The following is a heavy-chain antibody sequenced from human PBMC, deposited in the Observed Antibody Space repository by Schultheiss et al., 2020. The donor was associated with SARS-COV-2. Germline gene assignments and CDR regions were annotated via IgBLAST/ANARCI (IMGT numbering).Heavy chain of an antibody. J-gene: IGHJ5*02. CDR3: ARDRCSSTSCYLNWFDP. CDR1: GGSISSGSYY. V-gene: IGHV4-61*02. D-gene: IGHD2-2*01. CDR2: IYTSGST. Sequence: SETLSLTCTVSGGSISSGSYYWSWIRQPAGKGLEWIGRIYTSGSTNYNPSLKSRVTISVDTSKNQFSLKLSSVTAADTAVYYCARDRCSSTSCYLNWFDPWGQGTLVTVSS.